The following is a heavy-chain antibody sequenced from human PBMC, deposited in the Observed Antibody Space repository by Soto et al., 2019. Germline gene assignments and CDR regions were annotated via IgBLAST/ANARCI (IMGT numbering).Heavy chain of an antibody. CDR1: GYSFTSYW. D-gene: IGHD2-15*01. CDR3: ARRLDCSGGSCYSAYYHYGMDV. J-gene: IGHJ6*04. V-gene: IGHV5-51*01. Sequence: KISDERSGYSFTSYWICWVRQITRKGLEGMGIIYPGDSDTRYSPSFQVQVTISADKSISTAYLKWSSLKASDTAMYYCARRLDCSGGSCYSAYYHYGMDVWGKGPTVTVYS. CDR2: IYPGDSDT.